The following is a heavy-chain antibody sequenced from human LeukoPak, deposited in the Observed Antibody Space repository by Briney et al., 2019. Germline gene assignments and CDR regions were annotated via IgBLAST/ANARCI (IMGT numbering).Heavy chain of an antibody. Sequence: PGESLKISGKGSGYKFTSYWIGWVRQMPGKGLEWMGIIYPADSDTRYSPSFQGQVTISADKSISTAYLQWSSLKASDTAIYYCASAIAVTGFDYWGQGTLVTVSS. V-gene: IGHV5-51*01. D-gene: IGHD6-19*01. J-gene: IGHJ4*02. CDR3: ASAIAVTGFDY. CDR1: GYKFTSYW. CDR2: IYPADSDT.